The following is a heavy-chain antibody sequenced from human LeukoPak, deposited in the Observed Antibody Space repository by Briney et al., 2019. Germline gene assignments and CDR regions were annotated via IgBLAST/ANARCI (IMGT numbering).Heavy chain of an antibody. D-gene: IGHD4-23*01. Sequence: GGSLRLSCVASGFSFSINAMIWVRQAPGKGLEWVSGISGIGGTLFYSDPVKGRFTISRDNSKNTVYLQMNSLRVEDSAVYYCAKKNGGGWPTIFLDYWGQGILVTVSS. J-gene: IGHJ4*02. CDR1: GFSFSINA. CDR3: AKKNGGGWPTIFLDY. CDR2: ISGIGGTL. V-gene: IGHV3-23*01.